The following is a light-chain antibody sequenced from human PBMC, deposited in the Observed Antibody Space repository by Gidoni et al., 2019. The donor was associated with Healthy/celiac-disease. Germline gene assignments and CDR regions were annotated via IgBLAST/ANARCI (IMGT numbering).Light chain of an antibody. Sequence: SSELTQDPAVSVAVGQTVRITCQGDSLRSYYASWYQKKPGQAPVLVIYGKNNRPSGIPDPFSGSSSGNTASLTITGAQAEDEADYYCNSRDSSGNVVFGGGTKLTVL. CDR3: NSRDSSGNVV. J-gene: IGLJ2*01. CDR1: SLRSYY. CDR2: GKN. V-gene: IGLV3-19*01.